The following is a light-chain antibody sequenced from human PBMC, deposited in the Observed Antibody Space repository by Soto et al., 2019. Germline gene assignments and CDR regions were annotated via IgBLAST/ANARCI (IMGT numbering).Light chain of an antibody. Sequence: EIVMTQSPATLSVSPGERATLSCRASQSITSHLAWYQQKPGQTPRLLIYDASTRATGITARFSASGSGTEFTLTISSVLSEDFAVYYCQQYNTWPPYTFGQGTKLDI. CDR1: QSITSH. J-gene: IGKJ2*01. CDR2: DAS. CDR3: QQYNTWPPYT. V-gene: IGKV3-15*01.